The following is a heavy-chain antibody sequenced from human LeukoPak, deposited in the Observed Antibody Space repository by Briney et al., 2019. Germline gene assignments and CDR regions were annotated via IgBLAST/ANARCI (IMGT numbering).Heavy chain of an antibody. CDR1: GGSFSGYY. Sequence: PSETLSLTCAVYGGSFSGYYWSWIRQPPGKGLEWIGEINHSGSTNYNPSLKSRVTISVDTSKNQFSLKLSSVTAADTAVYYCAXXXXXXXXXSCYSLSHWFDPWGQGTLVTVSS. CDR2: INHSGST. D-gene: IGHD2-15*01. J-gene: IGHJ5*02. CDR3: AXXXXXXXXXSCYSLSHWFDP. V-gene: IGHV4-34*01.